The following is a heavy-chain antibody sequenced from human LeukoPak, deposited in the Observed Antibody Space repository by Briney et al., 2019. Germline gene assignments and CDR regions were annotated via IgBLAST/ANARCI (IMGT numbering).Heavy chain of an antibody. CDR2: IKQDGSEK. D-gene: IGHD1-26*01. Sequence: PGGSLRLSCGASGFTFSSFWMSWVRQAPGKGLEWVANIKQDGSEKKYVDSVKGRFTISRDNAKNSLYLQIGSLGAEDTAVYYCARASGSYLLDYWGQGTLVTVSS. V-gene: IGHV3-7*05. J-gene: IGHJ4*02. CDR1: GFTFSSFW. CDR3: ARASGSYLLDY.